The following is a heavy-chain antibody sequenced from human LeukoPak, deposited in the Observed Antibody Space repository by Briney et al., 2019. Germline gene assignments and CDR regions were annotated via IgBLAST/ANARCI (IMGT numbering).Heavy chain of an antibody. D-gene: IGHD1-26*01. J-gene: IGHJ4*02. CDR3: ARGRNWSYYDY. V-gene: IGHV3-48*01. CDR2: ISTNGYNI. Sequence: GGSLRLSCAASGFTLSSYAMSWVRQAPGKGMEWISYISTNGYNIKYADSVKGRFTVSRDNAKNSLFLQMRSLRGEDTAVYYCARGRNWSYYDYWGEGTLVTVSS. CDR1: GFTLSSYA.